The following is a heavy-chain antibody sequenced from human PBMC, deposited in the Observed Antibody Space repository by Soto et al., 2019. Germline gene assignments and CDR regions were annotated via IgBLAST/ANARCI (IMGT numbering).Heavy chain of an antibody. D-gene: IGHD3-22*01. CDR2: IYYSGST. Sequence: SETLSLTCTVSGGSISSYYWSWIRQPPGKGLEWIGYIYYSGSTNYNPSLKSRVTISVDTSKNQFSLKLSSVTAADTAVYYCARVPQDSRGYFSGLDPWGQGILVTGSS. V-gene: IGHV4-59*01. CDR1: GGSISSYY. CDR3: ARVPQDSRGYFSGLDP. J-gene: IGHJ5*02.